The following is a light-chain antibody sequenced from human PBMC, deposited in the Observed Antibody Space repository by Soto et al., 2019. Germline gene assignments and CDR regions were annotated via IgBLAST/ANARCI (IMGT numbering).Light chain of an antibody. J-gene: IGLJ2*01. CDR2: DNN. CDR3: GTWDSSLSALV. V-gene: IGLV1-51*01. Sequence: QSVLTQPPSVSAAPGQKVTISCSGSSSNIGNNYVSWYQQLPGTAPKLLIYDNNKRPSGIPDRFSGSKSGTSATLGITGLQTGDDADYYCGTWDSSLSALVFGGGTKLIVL. CDR1: SSNIGNNY.